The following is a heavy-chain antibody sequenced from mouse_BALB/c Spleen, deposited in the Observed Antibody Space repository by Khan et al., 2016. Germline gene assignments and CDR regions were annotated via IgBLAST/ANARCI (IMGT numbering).Heavy chain of an antibody. D-gene: IGHD4-1*01. CDR1: GFTFNTNA. J-gene: IGHJ3*01. Sequence: VQLVETGGGLVQPKGSLKLSCAASGFTFNTNAMNWVRQAPGKGLEWVARIRSKSNNYATYYADSVKDRFTIPRDDSQSMLYLQMNNLKTEDTAMYYCVRELGFAYWGQGTLVTVSA. V-gene: IGHV10S3*01. CDR2: IRSKSNNYAT. CDR3: VRELGFAY.